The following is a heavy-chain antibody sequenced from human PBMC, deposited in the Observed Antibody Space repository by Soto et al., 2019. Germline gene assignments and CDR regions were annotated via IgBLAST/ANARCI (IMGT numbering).Heavy chain of an antibody. CDR3: ARAMRYGDFPFSLVDY. CDR2: IWYDGSNK. Sequence: QVQLVESGGGVVQPGRSLRLSCAASGFTFSSYGMHWVRQAPGKGLEWVTVIWYDGSNKYYADSVKGRLTISRDNSRNTLYLQMNSLRAEDTAVYYCARAMRYGDFPFSLVDYWGQGTLVTVSS. CDR1: GFTFSSYG. V-gene: IGHV3-33*01. J-gene: IGHJ4*02. D-gene: IGHD4-17*01.